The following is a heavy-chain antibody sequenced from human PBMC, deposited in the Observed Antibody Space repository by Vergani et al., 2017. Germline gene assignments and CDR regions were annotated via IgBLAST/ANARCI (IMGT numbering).Heavy chain of an antibody. CDR3: ARSVEMAWAEYYYGMDG. Sequence: EVQLVESGGGLVQPGGSLRLSCAASGFTVSSNYMSWVRQAPGKGLEWVSIIYSGGSTYYADSVKGRFTVSRDNSKNTLYLQMNSLRAEDTAVYYCARSVEMAWAEYYYGMDGWGQGTTVTVSS. V-gene: IGHV3-66*02. CDR1: GFTVSSNY. D-gene: IGHD5-24*01. CDR2: IYSGGST. J-gene: IGHJ6*02.